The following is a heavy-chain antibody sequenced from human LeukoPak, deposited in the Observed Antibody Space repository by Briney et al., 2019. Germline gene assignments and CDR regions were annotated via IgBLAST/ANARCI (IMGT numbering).Heavy chain of an antibody. CDR3: AKGGSSWFDY. Sequence: ASVKVSCKASGYTFTSYYMHWVRQAPGQGLEWMGWINPNSGGTNYAQKFQGRVTMTRDKSISTAYMEMTRLRYDDTAVYYCAKGGSSWFDYWGQGALVTVSS. CDR1: GYTFTSYY. CDR2: INPNSGGT. J-gene: IGHJ4*02. D-gene: IGHD6-13*01. V-gene: IGHV1-2*02.